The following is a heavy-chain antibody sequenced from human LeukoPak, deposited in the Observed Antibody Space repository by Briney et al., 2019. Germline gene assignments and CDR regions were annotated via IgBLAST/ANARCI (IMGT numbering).Heavy chain of an antibody. CDR3: ARGGMVRDRRHFQFDH. J-gene: IGHJ4*02. V-gene: IGHV1-46*01. CDR2: INPNGGST. D-gene: IGHD3-10*01. CDR1: GYTFTSYS. Sequence: GASVKVSCKASGYTFTSYSMRWVRQAPGQGLEWMGIINPNGGSTICAQKFQGRVTMTRDTSTSTVYMDLTSLRSEDTAVYYCARGGMVRDRRHFQFDHWGQGTLATVSS.